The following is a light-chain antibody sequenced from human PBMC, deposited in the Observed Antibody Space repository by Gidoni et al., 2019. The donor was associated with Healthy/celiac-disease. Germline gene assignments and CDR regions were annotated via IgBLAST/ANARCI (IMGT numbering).Light chain of an antibody. J-gene: IGLJ1*01. CDR3: SSYTSSSTLVV. Sequence: QSALTQPASVSGSPGQSITLSCTGTSSDVGGYNYVSWYQQHPGKAPKLMIYDVCNRPSGVSNRFSGSKSGNTASLTISGLQAEDEADYYCSSYTSSSTLVVFGTGTKVTVL. V-gene: IGLV2-14*03. CDR1: SSDVGGYNY. CDR2: DVC.